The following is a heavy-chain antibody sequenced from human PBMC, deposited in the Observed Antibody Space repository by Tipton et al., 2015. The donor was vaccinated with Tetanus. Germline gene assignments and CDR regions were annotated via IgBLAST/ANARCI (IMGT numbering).Heavy chain of an antibody. D-gene: IGHD3-3*01. CDR1: GASMSSSSYY. CDR2: IYYSGSS. CDR3: VRGRRIYTGFFSGYDYYFDY. Sequence: TLSLTCNVSGASMSSSSYYWDWIRQPPGKGLEWIGSIYYSGSSYYSPSLESRVTISLDTSKNRFSLKLNSQTAADTSVYFCVRGRRIYTGFFSGYDYYFDYWGQGTGVTVSA. V-gene: IGHV4-39*02. J-gene: IGHJ4*02.